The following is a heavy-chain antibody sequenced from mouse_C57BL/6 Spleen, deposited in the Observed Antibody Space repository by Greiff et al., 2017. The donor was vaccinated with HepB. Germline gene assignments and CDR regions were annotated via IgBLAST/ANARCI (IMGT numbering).Heavy chain of an antibody. V-gene: IGHV1-5*01. D-gene: IGHD1-1*01. Sequence: VQLQQSGTVLARPGASVKMSCKTSGYTFTSYWMHWVKQRPGQGLEWIGAIYPGNSDTSYNQKFKGKAKLTAVTSASTAYMELSSLTNEDSAVYYCTRRRTTVVADWYFDVWGTGTTVTVSS. J-gene: IGHJ1*03. CDR3: TRRRTTVVADWYFDV. CDR1: GYTFTSYW. CDR2: IYPGNSDT.